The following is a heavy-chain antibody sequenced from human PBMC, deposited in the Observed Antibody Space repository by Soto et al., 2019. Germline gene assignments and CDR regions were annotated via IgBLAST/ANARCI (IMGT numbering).Heavy chain of an antibody. CDR1: RFSFSNYA. CDR2: ITGSGGGT. Sequence: EVQLLESGGRLVPPRGSLRLSCAGSRFSFSNYAMTWARQAPGEGLEWVSSITGSGGGTTYADSVKGRFTISRDNSKNILYLQMDSLRADDTAVYYCSTDPNGDYIGAFDNWGQGTMVTVSS. J-gene: IGHJ3*02. V-gene: IGHV3-23*01. D-gene: IGHD4-17*01. CDR3: STDPNGDYIGAFDN.